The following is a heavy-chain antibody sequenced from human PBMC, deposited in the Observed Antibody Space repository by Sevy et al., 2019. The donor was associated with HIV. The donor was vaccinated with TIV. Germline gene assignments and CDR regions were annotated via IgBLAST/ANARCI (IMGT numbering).Heavy chain of an antibody. D-gene: IGHD3-10*01. Sequence: SETLSLTCAVYGGSFSGYYWSWIRQPPGKGLEWIGEINHSGSTNYNPSLKSRVTISVDTSKNQFSLKLSSVTAADTAVYYCARGRPMVRGVQNTQNYYYYMDVWGKGTTVTVSS. V-gene: IGHV4-34*01. J-gene: IGHJ6*03. CDR3: ARGRPMVRGVQNTQNYYYYMDV. CDR2: INHSGST. CDR1: GGSFSGYY.